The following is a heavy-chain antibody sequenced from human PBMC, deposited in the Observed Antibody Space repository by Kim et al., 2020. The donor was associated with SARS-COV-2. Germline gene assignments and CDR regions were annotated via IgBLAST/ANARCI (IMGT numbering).Heavy chain of an antibody. J-gene: IGHJ4*02. CDR2: VYYSGST. D-gene: IGHD2-2*01. V-gene: IGHV4-59*01. CDR3: AREGGSSSTHLDY. Sequence: SETLSLTCSISGGSISTYYWSWLRQPPGKGLEWIGYVYYSGSTNYNPSLKSRVTMSVDTSNNQFSLNLTSVTAADTAVYYCAREGGSSSTHLDYWGLGTLVTVSA. CDR1: GGSISTYY.